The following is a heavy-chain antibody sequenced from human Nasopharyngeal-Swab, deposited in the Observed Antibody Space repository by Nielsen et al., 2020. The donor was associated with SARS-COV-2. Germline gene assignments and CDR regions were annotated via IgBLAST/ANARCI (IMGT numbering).Heavy chain of an antibody. J-gene: IGHJ6*02. Sequence: TLSLTCTFSGFSLSTSGMCVSWIRQPPGKALEWLALIDWDDDKYYSTSLKTRLTISKDTSKNQVVLTMTNMDPVDTATYYCARDYASGYYYYGMDVWGQGTTVTVSS. V-gene: IGHV2-70*01. CDR3: ARDYASGYYYYGMDV. D-gene: IGHD4-17*01. CDR2: IDWDDDK. CDR1: GFSLSTSGMC.